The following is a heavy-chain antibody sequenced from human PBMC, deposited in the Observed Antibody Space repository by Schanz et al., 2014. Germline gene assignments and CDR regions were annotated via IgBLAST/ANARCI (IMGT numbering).Heavy chain of an antibody. CDR1: GFSFSSYT. J-gene: IGHJ3*02. V-gene: IGHV3-23*01. Sequence: EVQLLESGGGLVQPGESLRLSCAASGFSFSSYTMSWVRQAPGKGLQWVSSLSGDGGTTHYADSVKGRFTISRDNYKNTVYLEMNNVRVDDTAVYYCAKGVGGGLLLGSTFDNWGQGTMVTGSS. CDR2: LSGDGGTT. D-gene: IGHD3-16*01. CDR3: AKGVGGGLLLGSTFDN.